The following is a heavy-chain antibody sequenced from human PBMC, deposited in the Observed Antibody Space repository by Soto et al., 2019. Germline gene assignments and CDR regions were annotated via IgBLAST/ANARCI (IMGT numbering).Heavy chain of an antibody. CDR2: ISSNGGST. CDR3: ARGLWFGELLWGDAFDI. V-gene: IGHV3-64*01. J-gene: IGHJ3*02. Sequence: GGSLRLSCAASGFTFSSYAMHWVRQAPGKGLEYVSAISSNGGSTYYANSVKGRFTISRDNSKNTLYLQMGSLRAEDMAVYYCARGLWFGELLWGDAFDIWGQGTMVTVSS. D-gene: IGHD3-10*01. CDR1: GFTFSSYA.